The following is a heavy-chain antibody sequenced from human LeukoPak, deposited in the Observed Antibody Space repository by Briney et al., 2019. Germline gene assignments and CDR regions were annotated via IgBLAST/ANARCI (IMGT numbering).Heavy chain of an antibody. V-gene: IGHV3-23*01. Sequence: GGSLRLSCAASGFTFSNYAMRWVRQAPGKGLEWVSGISGSGDSAYYADSVKGRFTISRDNSKNTLYLQMNSLRAEDTAVYYCAKESTVTPGNVNWFDSWGQGTLVTVSS. CDR3: AKESTVTPGNVNWFDS. CDR2: ISGSGDSA. J-gene: IGHJ5*01. CDR1: GFTFSNYA. D-gene: IGHD4-17*01.